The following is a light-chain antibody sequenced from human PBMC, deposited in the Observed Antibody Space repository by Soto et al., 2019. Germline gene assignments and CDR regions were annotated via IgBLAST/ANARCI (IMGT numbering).Light chain of an antibody. CDR3: QKTYSTPFT. J-gene: IGKJ3*01. Sequence: DIQMTQSPSSLSASVGDRVTINCRASQTISNYLNWYQEKPGKAPKLLIYAASNLQSVVPSRFSGSGSGTEFTLTISKLQPEDFATYYCQKTYSTPFTFGPGTKVDI. CDR1: QTISNY. V-gene: IGKV1-39*01. CDR2: AAS.